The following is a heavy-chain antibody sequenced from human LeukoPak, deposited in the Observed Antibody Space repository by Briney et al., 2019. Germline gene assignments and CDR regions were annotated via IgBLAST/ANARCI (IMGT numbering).Heavy chain of an antibody. Sequence: PGGSLRLSCSASGFTFERYSMNWVRQAPGKGLEWVSAIYTDGSTYYAGSVKGRFTISRDNSENTLYLQMNSLRVEDTAVYYCARDRPAGGVGDFDHWGQGTLVTVSS. CDR1: GFTFERYS. CDR3: ARDRPAGGVGDFDH. CDR2: IYTDGST. J-gene: IGHJ4*02. V-gene: IGHV3-66*01. D-gene: IGHD3-16*01.